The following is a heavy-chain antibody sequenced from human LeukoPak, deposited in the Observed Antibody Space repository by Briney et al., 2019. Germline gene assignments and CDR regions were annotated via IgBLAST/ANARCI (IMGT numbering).Heavy chain of an antibody. CDR3: ARVREYSSGCYFDS. Sequence: AASVKVSCKASGYTFTGYYMHWVRQAPGQGLDWMGWIKPDSGGTNYAQKFQGRVTMTRDTSIKTGYMELSRLRSDDTAMYYCARVREYSSGCYFDSWGQGTLVTVSS. D-gene: IGHD6-19*01. J-gene: IGHJ4*02. CDR2: IKPDSGGT. CDR1: GYTFTGYY. V-gene: IGHV1-2*02.